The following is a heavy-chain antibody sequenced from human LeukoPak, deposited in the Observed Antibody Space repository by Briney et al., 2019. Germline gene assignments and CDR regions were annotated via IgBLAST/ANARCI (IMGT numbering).Heavy chain of an antibody. CDR2: IYYSGST. D-gene: IGHD2-21*02. CDR3: ARGRYCGGDCYLFDY. J-gene: IGHJ4*02. V-gene: IGHV4-59*01. CDR1: GGSISSYY. Sequence: SETLSLTCTVSGGSISSYYWSWIRQPPGKGLERIGYIYYSGSTNYNPSLKSRVTISVDTSKNQFSLKLSSVTAADTAVYYCARGRYCGGDCYLFDYWGQVTLVTVSS.